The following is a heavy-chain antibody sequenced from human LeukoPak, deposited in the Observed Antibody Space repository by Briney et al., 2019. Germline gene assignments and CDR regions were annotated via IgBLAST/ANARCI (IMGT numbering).Heavy chain of an antibody. J-gene: IGHJ4*02. V-gene: IGHV3-23*01. CDR3: AKTSGSYRFDY. D-gene: IGHD1-26*01. Sequence: QAGGSLRLSCAASGFTFSSYAMSWLRQAPGKGLEWVSAFSGSGGGTYYADSVKGRFTISRDNSKNTLYLQMNSLRAEDTAVYYCAKTSGSYRFDYWGQGTLVTVSS. CDR2: FSGSGGGT. CDR1: GFTFSSYA.